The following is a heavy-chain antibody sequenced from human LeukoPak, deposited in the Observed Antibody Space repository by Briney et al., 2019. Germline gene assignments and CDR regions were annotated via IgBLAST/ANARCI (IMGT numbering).Heavy chain of an antibody. CDR1: GYTFTTYG. Sequence: GASVKVSCKASGYTFTTYGINWVRLAPGQGLKWMGWISTNNGNTNYARKFQGRVTMTSDTSTSTAYMELRSLRSDDTAVYYCARDIEYSRSSVRFDPWGQGTLVTVSS. D-gene: IGHD6-6*01. J-gene: IGHJ5*02. CDR3: ARDIEYSRSSVRFDP. CDR2: ISTNNGNT. V-gene: IGHV1-18*01.